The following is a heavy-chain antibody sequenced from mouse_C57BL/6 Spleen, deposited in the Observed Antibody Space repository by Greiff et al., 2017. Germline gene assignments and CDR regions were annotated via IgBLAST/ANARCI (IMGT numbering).Heavy chain of an antibody. J-gene: IGHJ4*01. CDR2: IDPSDSYT. Sequence: QVQLKQPGAELVMPGASVKLSCKASGYTFTSYWMHWVKQRPGQGLEWIGEIDPSDSYTNYNQKFKGKSTLTVDKSSSTAYMQLSSLTSEDSAVYYCARKEGDYWGQGTSVTVSS. CDR3: ARKEGDY. V-gene: IGHV1-69*01. CDR1: GYTFTSYW.